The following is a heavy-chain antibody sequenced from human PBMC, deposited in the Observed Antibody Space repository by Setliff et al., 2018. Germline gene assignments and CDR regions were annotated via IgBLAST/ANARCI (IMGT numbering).Heavy chain of an antibody. CDR2: VNPYNGDT. Sequence: ASVKVSCKSSGYTFTSYGVSWVRQAPGQGLEWMGWVNPYNGDTKNAQKFQGRVAMTTDTSTATVFMELNSLRAEDTAVYYCAKDPSWVNLGELSSPDYWGQGTLVTVSS. CDR3: AKDPSWVNLGELSSPDY. D-gene: IGHD3-16*02. CDR1: GYTFTSYG. J-gene: IGHJ4*02. V-gene: IGHV1-18*01.